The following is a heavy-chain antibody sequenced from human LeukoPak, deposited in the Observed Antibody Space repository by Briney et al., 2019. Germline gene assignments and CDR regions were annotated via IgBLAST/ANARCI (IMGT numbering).Heavy chain of an antibody. V-gene: IGHV3-23*01. CDR2: ISGSGGST. CDR1: GFTFSSYA. D-gene: IGHD2-21*01. CDR3: AKVVYCGGDCYSAAFDI. Sequence: SGGSLRLSCAASGFTFSSYAMSWVRQAPGKGLEWVSAISGSGGSTYYADSVKGRFTISRDNSKNTLYLQMNSLRAEDTAVYYCAKVVYCGGDCYSAAFDIWGQGTMGTVSS. J-gene: IGHJ3*02.